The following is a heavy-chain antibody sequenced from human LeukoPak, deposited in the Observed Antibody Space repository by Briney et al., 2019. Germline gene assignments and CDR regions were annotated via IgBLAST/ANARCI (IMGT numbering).Heavy chain of an antibody. CDR1: GFTFSSYG. CDR3: AKALHGSGLTLFDY. V-gene: IGHV3-30*02. CDR2: IRYDGSNK. J-gene: IGHJ4*02. D-gene: IGHD3-10*01. Sequence: RGSLRLSCAASGFTFSSYGMHWVRQAPGKGLEWVAFIRYDGSNKYYADSVKRRFTISRDNSKNTLYLQMNSLRAEDTAVYYCAKALHGSGLTLFDYWGQGTLVTVSS.